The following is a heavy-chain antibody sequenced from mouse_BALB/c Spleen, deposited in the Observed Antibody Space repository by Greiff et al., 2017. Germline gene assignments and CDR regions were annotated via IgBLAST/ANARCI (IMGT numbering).Heavy chain of an antibody. D-gene: IGHD2-3*01. CDR2: ISNGGGST. CDR3: ARRDGYYGRWYFDV. CDR1: GFTFSSYT. V-gene: IGHV5-12-2*01. Sequence: EVQRVESGGGLVQPGGSLKLSCAASGFTFSSYTMSWVRQTPEKRLEWVAYISNGGGSTYYPDTVKGRFTISRDNAKNTLYLQMSSLKSEDTAMYYCARRDGYYGRWYFDVWGAGTTVTVSS. J-gene: IGHJ1*01.